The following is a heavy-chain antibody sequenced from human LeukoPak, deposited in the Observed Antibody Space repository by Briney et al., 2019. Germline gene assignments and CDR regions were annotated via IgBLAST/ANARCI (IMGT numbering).Heavy chain of an antibody. D-gene: IGHD1-26*01. V-gene: IGHV6-1*01. CDR2: TYYRSQWYT. CDR1: GDSVPSDSAA. CDR3: ARARSGSYPDY. Sequence: SQTLSLTCAISGDSVPSDSAAGNRIRQSPSRGLEWLGRTYYRSQWYTDYAGSVQSRIIINPDTSKNQFSLQLNSVTPEDTAVYYCARARSGSYPDYWGQGTLVTVSS. J-gene: IGHJ4*02.